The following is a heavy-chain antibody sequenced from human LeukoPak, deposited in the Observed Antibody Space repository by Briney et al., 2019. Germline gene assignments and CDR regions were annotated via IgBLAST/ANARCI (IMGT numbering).Heavy chain of an antibody. CDR2: ISYDGSNK. Sequence: GRSLRLSCAASGFTFSSYPMDWVRQAPGKGLEWLAVISYDGSNKYYADSVKGRFTISRDNAKNSLYLQMNSLRAEDTAVYYCARGPYCSGGSCYDYWGQGTLVTVSS. CDR3: ARGPYCSGGSCYDY. CDR1: GFTFSSYP. D-gene: IGHD2-15*01. J-gene: IGHJ4*02. V-gene: IGHV3-30*04.